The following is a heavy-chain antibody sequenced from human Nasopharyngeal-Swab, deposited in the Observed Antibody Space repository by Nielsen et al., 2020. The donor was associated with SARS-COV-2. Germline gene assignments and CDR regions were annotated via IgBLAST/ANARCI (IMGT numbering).Heavy chain of an antibody. CDR1: GFTFSDYS. D-gene: IGHD4-17*01. CDR2: ISHSGNT. Sequence: ESLKISCAASGFTFSDYSMNWVRQPPGKGLEWIATISHSGNTFYNPSLQSRVTISVDPSRNQFSLRLSSVTAADTAVYYCARPLDYSDDSFEYWGQGLLVTVSS. CDR3: ARPLDYSDDSFEY. V-gene: IGHV4-38-2*01. J-gene: IGHJ4*02.